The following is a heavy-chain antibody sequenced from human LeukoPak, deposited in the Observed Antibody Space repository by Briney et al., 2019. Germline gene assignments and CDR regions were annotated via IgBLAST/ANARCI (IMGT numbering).Heavy chain of an antibody. V-gene: IGHV1-8*01. CDR1: GYTFRIHD. CDR2: VSAKTGRT. J-gene: IGHJ5*02. D-gene: IGHD1-1*01. Sequence: ASVKVSCKASGYTFRIHDFNWVRQAPGQGVEWMGWVSAKTGRTVYAQKFQGRVYMTTNASLSTAYMELSSLRSDDTAVYFCARESERNDGWFDPWGQGTLVTVSS. CDR3: ARESERNDGWFDP.